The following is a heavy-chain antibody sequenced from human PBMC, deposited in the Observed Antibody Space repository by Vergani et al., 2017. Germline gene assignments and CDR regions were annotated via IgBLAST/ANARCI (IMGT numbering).Heavy chain of an antibody. V-gene: IGHV3-30*18. D-gene: IGHD5-18*01. CDR1: GFTSSYYG. CDR3: AKAAMGLFDY. Sequence: QVHLVESGGGVVQPGRSLRLSCVVSGFTSSYYGMHWVRQAPGNGLEWVAVISYDGTQKYYADSVKGRFTISRDNSKSTLYLQMNSLRAEDTAVYYCAKAAMGLFDYWGQGTLVTVSS. J-gene: IGHJ4*02. CDR2: ISYDGTQK.